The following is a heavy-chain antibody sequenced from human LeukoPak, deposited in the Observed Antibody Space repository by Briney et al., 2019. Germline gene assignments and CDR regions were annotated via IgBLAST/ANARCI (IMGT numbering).Heavy chain of an antibody. J-gene: IGHJ4*02. D-gene: IGHD5-18*01. CDR2: IYSGGST. V-gene: IGHV3-53*01. CDR3: ARDRRGIQLFDY. CDR1: GFTVSSNY. Sequence: PGGSLRLSCAASGFTVSSNYMSWVRQAPGKGLEWVSVIYSGGSTYYADSVKGRFTISRDNSKNTLYLQMNSLRAEDTAVYYCARDRRGIQLFDYWGQGTLVTVSS.